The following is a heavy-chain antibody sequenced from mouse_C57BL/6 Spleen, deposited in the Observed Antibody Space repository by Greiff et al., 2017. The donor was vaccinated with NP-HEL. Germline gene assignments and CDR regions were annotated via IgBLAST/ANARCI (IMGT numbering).Heavy chain of an antibody. CDR3: ARGSYCEYVDV. V-gene: IGHV1-18*01. Sequence: VQLQQSGPELVKPGASVKISCKASGYTFTDYNMAWVKQSPGKSLEWIGDINPNNGGTIYNQKFKGKATLTVDKSSSTAYMQLRSLTSEDTAVYYCARGSYCEYVDVWGKGTTVTVSS. J-gene: IGHJ1*03. CDR1: GYTFTDYN. CDR2: INPNNGGT. D-gene: IGHD2-12*01.